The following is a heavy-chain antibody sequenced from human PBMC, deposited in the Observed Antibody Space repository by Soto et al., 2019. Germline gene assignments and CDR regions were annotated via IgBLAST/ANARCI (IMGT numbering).Heavy chain of an antibody. CDR2: ISNSASTI. CDR3: ARAGTKRGSWFDP. D-gene: IGHD3-10*01. J-gene: IGHJ5*02. V-gene: IGHV3-11*01. CDR1: GFTFSDYH. Sequence: QVQLVESGGNLVKPGGSLRLSCAASGFTFSDYHMSWIRQAPGKGLEWVSYISNSASTINYADSVKGRFAISRDNAKNSVYLQMNSLRAEDTAVYYCARAGTKRGSWFDPWGQGTLVTVSS.